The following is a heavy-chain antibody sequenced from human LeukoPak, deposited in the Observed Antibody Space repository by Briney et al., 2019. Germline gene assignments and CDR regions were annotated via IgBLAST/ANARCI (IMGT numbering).Heavy chain of an antibody. CDR1: GFTFSSYG. D-gene: IGHD3-22*01. V-gene: IGHV3-23*01. J-gene: IGHJ6*03. CDR2: ISGSGGST. CDR3: AKDGTYYYDSSGYPDYMDV. Sequence: GGSLRLSCAASGFTFSSYGMSWVRQAPGKGLEWVSAISGSGGSTYYADSVKGRFTISRDNSKNTLYLQMNSLRTEDTAVYYCAKDGTYYYDSSGYPDYMDVWGKGTTVTISS.